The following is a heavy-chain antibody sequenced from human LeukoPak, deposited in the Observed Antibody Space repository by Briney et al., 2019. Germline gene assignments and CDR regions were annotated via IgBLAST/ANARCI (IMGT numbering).Heavy chain of an antibody. D-gene: IGHD3-16*01. CDR1: GFTFSGYG. CDR2: INTDGSRT. CDR3: ARVPQGEYNWFDP. Sequence: GGSLRLSCVASGFTFSGYGMHWVRQAPGKGLVWVSRINTDGSRTSYADSVKGRFTISRDNAKNTVYLQMNSLRAEDTALYYCARVPQGEYNWFDPWGQGTLVAVSS. J-gene: IGHJ5*02. V-gene: IGHV3-74*01.